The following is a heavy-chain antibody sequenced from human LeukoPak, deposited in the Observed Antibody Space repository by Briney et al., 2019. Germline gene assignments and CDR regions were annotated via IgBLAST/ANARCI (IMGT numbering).Heavy chain of an antibody. CDR3: AKSPGWGSPFDY. J-gene: IGHJ4*02. Sequence: GGSLRLSCAASGFTFDDHGMSWVRQAPGRGLEWVSDINWNGDSAGYADSVRGRFTISRDNAKNSLYLQMISLRAEDTTLYYCAKSPGWGSPFDYWGQGTLVTVSS. CDR2: INWNGDSA. D-gene: IGHD3-16*01. V-gene: IGHV3-20*04. CDR1: GFTFDDHG.